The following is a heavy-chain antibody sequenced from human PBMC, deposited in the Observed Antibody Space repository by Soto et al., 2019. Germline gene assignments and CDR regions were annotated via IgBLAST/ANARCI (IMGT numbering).Heavy chain of an antibody. J-gene: IGHJ4*02. V-gene: IGHV1-69*01. D-gene: IGHD3-10*01. CDR3: ARVRDDYGSGNYYNGIDF. CDR1: GGIFSTYA. CDR2: IIPLFGKR. Sequence: QVQLVQSGAEVKKPGSSVKVSCKASGGIFSTYAISWLRQAPGQGLEWRGGIIPLFGKRNYAQRFQGRVTITADESTSTAYMELSRLRSEDTADYYCARVRDDYGSGNYYNGIDFWGQGTLVTVSS.